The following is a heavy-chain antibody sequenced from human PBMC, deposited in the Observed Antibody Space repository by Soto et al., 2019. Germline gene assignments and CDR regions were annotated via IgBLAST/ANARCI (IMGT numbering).Heavy chain of an antibody. D-gene: IGHD3-3*01. J-gene: IGHJ4*02. Sequence: EVQLVESGGGLVQPGGSLRLSCAASGFTFGSFWMTWVRQAPGKGLEWVANIKQDGSEKYYVDSVRGRITISRDNAQNSLYLKVSSLRAEDTAVYYCARGAISDFWSGYYSSAYFDYWGQGILVTVSS. V-gene: IGHV3-7*03. CDR1: GFTFGSFW. CDR2: IKQDGSEK. CDR3: ARGAISDFWSGYYSSAYFDY.